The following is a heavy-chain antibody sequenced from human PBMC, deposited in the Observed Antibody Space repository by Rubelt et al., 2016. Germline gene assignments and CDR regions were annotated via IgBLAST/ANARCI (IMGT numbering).Heavy chain of an antibody. CDR1: GDSITNYY. CDR2: FSYSDGSV. J-gene: IGHJ3*02. Sequence: QVQLQESGPGLVKPSETLSLTCGVFGDSITNYYWSWIRQPPGKGLEWIGHFSYSDGSVNYNPSLKSRVTMSVDVSKNQFSLRLSSVTAADTAVYYCARAPVTGTQHDAFHIWGQGTVVTVSS. CDR3: ARAPVTGTQHDAFHI. D-gene: IGHD6-19*01. V-gene: IGHV4-59*12.